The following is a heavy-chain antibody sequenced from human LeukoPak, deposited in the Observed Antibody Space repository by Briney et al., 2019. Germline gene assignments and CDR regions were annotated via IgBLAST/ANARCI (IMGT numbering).Heavy chain of an antibody. V-gene: IGHV4-59*01. Sequence: SETLSLTCIVSGGSLNIDYWSWIRQPPGKGLEWIGHIYYSGSTNYNPSLKSRVTISLDTSKNQFSLKLNSVTAADTAIYYCARAREKSSWRFGEFHYYYMDVWGKGTTVTISS. J-gene: IGHJ6*03. CDR3: ARAREKSSWRFGEFHYYYMDV. CDR1: GGSLNIDY. CDR2: IYYSGST. D-gene: IGHD3-10*01.